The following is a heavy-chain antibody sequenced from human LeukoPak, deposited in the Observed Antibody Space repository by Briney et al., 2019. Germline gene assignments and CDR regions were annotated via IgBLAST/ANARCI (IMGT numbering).Heavy chain of an antibody. CDR3: AELGITMIGGV. Sequence: PGGSLRLSCAASGFTFSSYSMNWVRQAPGKGLEWVSSISSSSYIYYADSVKGRFTISRDNAKNSLYLQMNSLRAEDTAVYYCAELGITMIGGVWGKGTTVTISS. CDR2: ISSSSYI. J-gene: IGHJ6*04. V-gene: IGHV3-21*01. CDR1: GFTFSSYS. D-gene: IGHD3-10*02.